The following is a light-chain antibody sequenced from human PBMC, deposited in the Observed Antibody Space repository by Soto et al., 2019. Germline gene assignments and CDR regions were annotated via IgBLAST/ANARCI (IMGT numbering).Light chain of an antibody. CDR2: GAL. Sequence: ENVFTQSPGTLSLSPGERATLSCRASQSVTNSYLAWFQQKPGQAPRLLIFGALSRATGIPDRFSGSGSGTDFTLTISRLEPEDFAVYYCQQYNNLPRTFGQGTKVDIK. V-gene: IGKV3-20*01. J-gene: IGKJ1*01. CDR1: QSVTNSY. CDR3: QQYNNLPRT.